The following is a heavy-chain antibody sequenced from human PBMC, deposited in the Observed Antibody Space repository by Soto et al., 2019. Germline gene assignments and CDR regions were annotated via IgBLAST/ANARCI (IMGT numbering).Heavy chain of an antibody. CDR1: GYTFTTYG. CDR2: ISAYSGNT. V-gene: IGHV1-18*04. Sequence: QVQLVQSGAEVKKPGASVKVSCKASGYTFTTYGITWVRQAPGQGLEWMGWISAYSGNTNYAQKLQGRLTVTTDTSTNTAYMDVRSLRSDDTAVYYCARVVKAGDYGDYGRYYFDYWGHGTLVTVSS. CDR3: ARVVKAGDYGDYGRYYFDY. D-gene: IGHD4-17*01. J-gene: IGHJ4*01.